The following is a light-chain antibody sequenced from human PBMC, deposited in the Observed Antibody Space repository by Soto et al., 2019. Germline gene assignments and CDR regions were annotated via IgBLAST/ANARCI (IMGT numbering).Light chain of an antibody. V-gene: IGLV1-44*01. CDR1: SSNIGSNT. CDR2: SDN. J-gene: IGLJ7*01. Sequence: QSVLTQPPSASGTPGQWVTISCSGSSSNIGSNTVNWYQQLPGTAPKLLIYSDNQRPSGVPDRFSGSKSGTSASLAISGLQSEDEADYYCAAWDDSLNGAVFGGGTKLTVL. CDR3: AAWDDSLNGAV.